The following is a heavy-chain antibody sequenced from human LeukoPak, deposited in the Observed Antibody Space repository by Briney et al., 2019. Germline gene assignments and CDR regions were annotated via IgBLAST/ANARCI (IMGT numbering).Heavy chain of an antibody. Sequence: SDTLSLTCVVSTYSISSGYSWGWIRQPPGKGLEWIGSMYLSGPTHNNPSLKSRLTISVDRSVNLFSQTVMFLTAVDLTIYFCAKTDYGHYSGFEVWGQGIMVTVSS. D-gene: IGHD4-17*01. CDR1: TYSISSGYS. CDR3: AKTDYGHYSGFEV. J-gene: IGHJ3*01. V-gene: IGHV4-38-2*01. CDR2: MYLSGPT.